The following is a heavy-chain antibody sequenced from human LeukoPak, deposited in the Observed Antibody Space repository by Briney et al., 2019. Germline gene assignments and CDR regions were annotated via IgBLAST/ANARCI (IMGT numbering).Heavy chain of an antibody. V-gene: IGHV3-30*18. CDR2: ISYDGSNK. D-gene: IGHD3-22*01. CDR1: GFTFSSYG. J-gene: IGHJ4*02. Sequence: QAGGSLRLSCAASGFTFSSYGMHWVRQAPGKGLEWVAVISYDGSNKYYADSVKGRFTISRDNSKNTLYLQMNSLRAEDTAVYYRAKEGPYYDSSGLDYWGQGTLVTVSS. CDR3: AKEGPYYDSSGLDY.